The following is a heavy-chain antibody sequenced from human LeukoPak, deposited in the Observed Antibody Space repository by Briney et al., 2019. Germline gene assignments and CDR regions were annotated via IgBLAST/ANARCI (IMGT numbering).Heavy chain of an antibody. Sequence: PGGSLRLSCAASGFTVSTNSVSWVRQAPGKGLEWVSVIYRSGSTYYADSVKGRFTISRDNSKNTLYLQMNRLRAEDTAVYYCARDSGHDAFDIWGQGTMVTVSS. CDR1: GFTVSTNS. J-gene: IGHJ3*02. CDR2: IYRSGST. CDR3: ARDSGHDAFDI. V-gene: IGHV3-53*01.